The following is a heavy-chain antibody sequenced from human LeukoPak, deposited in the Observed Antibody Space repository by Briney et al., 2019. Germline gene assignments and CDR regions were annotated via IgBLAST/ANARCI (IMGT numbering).Heavy chain of an antibody. CDR2: IWYDGSNK. Sequence: GGSLRLSCAASGFTFSNYGMHWVRQAPGKGLERVAVIWYDGSNKYYADSVKGRLTISRDDSKNTLYLQMNSLRAEDTAVYYCARVSRGWELLDYFDYWGQGTLVTVSS. V-gene: IGHV3-33*01. CDR1: GFTFSNYG. D-gene: IGHD1-26*01. CDR3: ARVSRGWELLDYFDY. J-gene: IGHJ4*02.